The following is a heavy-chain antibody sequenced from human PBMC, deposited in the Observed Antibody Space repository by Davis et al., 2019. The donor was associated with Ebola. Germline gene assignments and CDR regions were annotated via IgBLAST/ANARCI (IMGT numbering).Heavy chain of an antibody. V-gene: IGHV4-59*01. CDR2: IYYSGST. CDR3: ARALTMFWDGAGYYFDY. D-gene: IGHD3-9*01. Sequence: SETLSLTCSVSGGSITNYYWSWIRQPPGKGLEWIGYIYYSGSTNYNPSLKSRVTISVDTSKNQFSLKLSSVTAADTAVYYCARALTMFWDGAGYYFDYWGQGTLVTVSS. J-gene: IGHJ4*02. CDR1: GGSITNYY.